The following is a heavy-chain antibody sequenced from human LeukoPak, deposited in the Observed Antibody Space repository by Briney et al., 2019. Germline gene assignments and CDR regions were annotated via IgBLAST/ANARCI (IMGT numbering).Heavy chain of an antibody. CDR1: GFTFSSYV. V-gene: IGHV3-23*01. D-gene: IGHD2/OR15-2a*01. CDR3: AKDHDHENQWFDP. CDR2: INKNGGET. Sequence: GGSLRLSCAATGFTFSSYVMSWGRQAPGKGLEWVSTINKNGGETYYADSVKGRFTISRDNSRNTLYLQMNSLRAEDTAVYYCAKDHDHENQWFDPWGQGTLVTVSS. J-gene: IGHJ5*02.